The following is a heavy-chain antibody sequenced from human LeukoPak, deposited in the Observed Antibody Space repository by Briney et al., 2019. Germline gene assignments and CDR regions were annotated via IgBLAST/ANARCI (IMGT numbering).Heavy chain of an antibody. J-gene: IGHJ6*03. Sequence: ASVKVSCKASGYTFTSYGISWVRQAPGQGLEWMGWISAYNGNTNYAQKLQGRVTMTTDTSTSTAYMELRSLRSDDTAVYYRARVVIQSGETTISQYYYYYYMDVWGKGTTVTVSS. CDR2: ISAYNGNT. V-gene: IGHV1-18*01. CDR3: ARVVIQSGETTISQYYYYYYMDV. CDR1: GYTFTSYG. D-gene: IGHD3-22*01.